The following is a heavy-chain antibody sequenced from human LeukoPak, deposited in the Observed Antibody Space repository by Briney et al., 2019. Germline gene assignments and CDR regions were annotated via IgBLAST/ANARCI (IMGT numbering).Heavy chain of an antibody. D-gene: IGHD4-17*01. CDR2: ISGYNGNT. J-gene: IGHJ3*01. CDR1: GYPFTNYG. Sequence: ASVKVSCKASGYPFTNYGTSWVRQAPGQGLERMGWISGYNGNTNSAQRVQGRVTMTTDTSTSTTYLDLRSLKSDDTAVYYCVRAMNDYGDFVDVYDVWGQGTLVTVGS. CDR3: VRAMNDYGDFVDVYDV. V-gene: IGHV1-18*01.